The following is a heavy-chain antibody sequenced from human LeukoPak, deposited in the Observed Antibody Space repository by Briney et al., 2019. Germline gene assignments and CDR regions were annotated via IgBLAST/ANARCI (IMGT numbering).Heavy chain of an antibody. D-gene: IGHD6-6*01. CDR1: GFTFSTYA. V-gene: IGHV3-30-3*01. Sequence: PGRSLRLSCAASGFTFSTYAMNWVRQAPGKGLEWVAVISYDGSNKYYADSVKGRFTISRDNSKNTLYLQMNSLRAEDTAVYYCANLVQGLVRHPSIGPPSFDYWGQGTLVTVSS. CDR3: ANLVQGLVRHPSIGPPSFDY. CDR2: ISYDGSNK. J-gene: IGHJ4*02.